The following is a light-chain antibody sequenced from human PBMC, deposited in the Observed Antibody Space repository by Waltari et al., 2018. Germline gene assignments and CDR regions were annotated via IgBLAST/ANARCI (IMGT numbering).Light chain of an antibody. V-gene: IGLV2-8*01. CDR2: EVF. Sequence: QPALTQPPSASGSLGHSVTISCTGSSSDVGRYTFLYWYQQYPGKAPKLISYEVFKRPPGVPDRFSGSKSGNTASLTVSGLQPEDEADYYCSSYAGGNTLVFGGGTRLTVL. CDR3: SSYAGGNTLV. CDR1: SSDVGRYTF. J-gene: IGLJ2*01.